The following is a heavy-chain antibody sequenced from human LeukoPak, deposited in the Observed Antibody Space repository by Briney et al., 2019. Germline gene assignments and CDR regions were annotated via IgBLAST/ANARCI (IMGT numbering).Heavy chain of an antibody. D-gene: IGHD3-16*01. V-gene: IGHV1-69*05. Sequence: SVKVSCKASGGTFSSYAISWVRQAPGQGLEWMGRIIPISGTANYAQKFQGRVTITTDESTSTAYMELSSLRSEDTAAYYCAIVREDLYDYVWSHWGQGTLVTVSS. CDR3: AIVREDLYDYVWSH. CDR2: IIPISGTA. J-gene: IGHJ4*02. CDR1: GGTFSSYA.